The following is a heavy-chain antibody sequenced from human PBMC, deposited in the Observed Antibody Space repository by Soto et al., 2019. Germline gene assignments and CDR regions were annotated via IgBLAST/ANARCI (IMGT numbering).Heavy chain of an antibody. D-gene: IGHD4-4*01. CDR3: ARGRVTYYGVDV. J-gene: IGHJ6*02. CDR2: TYYTSKWGN. Sequence: PSQTLSLTCAISGDSVSSRGTAWNWIRQSPSRGLEWLGRTYYTSKWGNDYAVSVKSRVTVNPDTSKNQFSLHLNSVTLEDTAVYYCARGRVTYYGVDVWGQGTTVTVSS. CDR1: GDSVSSRGTA. V-gene: IGHV6-1*01.